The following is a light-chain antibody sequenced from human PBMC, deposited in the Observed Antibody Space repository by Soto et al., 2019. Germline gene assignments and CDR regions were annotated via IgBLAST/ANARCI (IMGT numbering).Light chain of an antibody. J-gene: IGKJ5*01. Sequence: IVLTQYPGTLSLSHGERATLSCRGSQSVSSSYVAWYQQKPGQAPRLLIYGASTRATGIPARFSGSGSGTEFTLTISSLQSEDFAVYYCQQYNNWPPITFAQGTRLEI. V-gene: IGKV3-15*01. CDR3: QQYNNWPPIT. CDR1: QSVSSS. CDR2: GAS.